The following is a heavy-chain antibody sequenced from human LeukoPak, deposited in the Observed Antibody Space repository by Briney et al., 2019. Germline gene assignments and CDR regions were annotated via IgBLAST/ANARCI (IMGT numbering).Heavy chain of an antibody. V-gene: IGHV3-33*06. CDR2: IWYDGSSK. D-gene: IGHD3-3*01. Sequence: GGSLRLSCAASGFTFSTYGMHWVRQAPGKGLEWVAVIWYDGSSKYYADSVKGRFTISRDNSKNTLYLQMNSLRAEDTAVYYCAKRFLEWLLSPDWFDPWGQGTLVTVSS. CDR3: AKRFLEWLLSPDWFDP. J-gene: IGHJ5*02. CDR1: GFTFSTYG.